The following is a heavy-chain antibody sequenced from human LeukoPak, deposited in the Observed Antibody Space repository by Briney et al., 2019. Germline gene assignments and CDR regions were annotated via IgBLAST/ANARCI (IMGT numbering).Heavy chain of an antibody. J-gene: IGHJ4*02. D-gene: IGHD3-22*01. V-gene: IGHV4-31*03. Sequence: SETLSLTCTVSGGSISSGGYYWSWIRQHPGKGLEWIGYIYYSGSTYYNPSLKSRVTISVDTSKNQFSLELSSVTAADTAVYYCARSGNSSGYYRRDFDYWGQGTLVTVSS. CDR2: IYYSGST. CDR1: GGSISSGGYY. CDR3: ARSGNSSGYYRRDFDY.